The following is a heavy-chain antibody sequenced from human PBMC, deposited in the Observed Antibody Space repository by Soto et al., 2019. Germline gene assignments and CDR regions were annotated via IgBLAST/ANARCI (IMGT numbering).Heavy chain of an antibody. Sequence: EVQLVESGGGLVQSGGSLRLSCAASGFTFSSYSMNWVRQAPGKGLEWVSYISSSSSTIDYAASVKGRFTISRDNAKNSLYLQMNSLRPDVTAVYYCARGGYTYGSHWGQGTLVTVSS. D-gene: IGHD5-18*01. CDR1: GFTFSSYS. CDR3: ARGGYTYGSH. V-gene: IGHV3-48*01. CDR2: ISSSSSTI. J-gene: IGHJ4*02.